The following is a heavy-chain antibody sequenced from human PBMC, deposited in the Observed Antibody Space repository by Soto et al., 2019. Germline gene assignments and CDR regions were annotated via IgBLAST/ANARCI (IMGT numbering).Heavy chain of an antibody. CDR2: IYPDDSDT. Sequence: GESLKISCKGSGFTFTSYWIGWVRQMPGKGLEWMGIIYPDDSDTRYSPSFQGQVTISADKSISTAYLQWSSLKASDTAMYYCARPYGSGSAWFDPWGQGTLVTVSS. CDR1: GFTFTSYW. D-gene: IGHD3-10*01. J-gene: IGHJ5*02. CDR3: ARPYGSGSAWFDP. V-gene: IGHV5-51*01.